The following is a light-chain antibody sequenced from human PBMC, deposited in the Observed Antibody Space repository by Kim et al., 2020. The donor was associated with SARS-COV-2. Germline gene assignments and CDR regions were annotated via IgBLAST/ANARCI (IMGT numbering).Light chain of an antibody. CDR1: QSISSY. Sequence: ASVGDRVTITCRASQSISSYLNWYQQRPGKAPKLLIYAASSLQSGVPSMFSGSGSGTDFTLTISSLQPEDFATYYCQQSYSTTITFGQGTRLEIK. CDR3: QQSYSTTIT. V-gene: IGKV1-39*01. J-gene: IGKJ5*01. CDR2: AAS.